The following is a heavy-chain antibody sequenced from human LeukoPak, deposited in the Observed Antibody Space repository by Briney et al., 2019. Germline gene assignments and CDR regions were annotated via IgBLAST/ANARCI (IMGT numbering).Heavy chain of an antibody. CDR3: ARGPYYDSSGYQFDY. J-gene: IGHJ4*02. CDR2: IKQDGSEK. Sequence: GGSLRLSCAASGFTFSSCAMSWVRQAPGKGLEWVANIKQDGSEKYYVDSVKGRFTISRDNAKNSLYLQMNSLRAEDTAVYYCARGPYYDSSGYQFDYWGQGTLVTVSS. V-gene: IGHV3-7*01. CDR1: GFTFSSCA. D-gene: IGHD3-22*01.